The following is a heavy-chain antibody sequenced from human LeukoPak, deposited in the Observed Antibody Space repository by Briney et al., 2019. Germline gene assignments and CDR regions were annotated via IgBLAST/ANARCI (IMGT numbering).Heavy chain of an antibody. CDR2: ISSSSTYI. CDR1: GFTFSSFS. V-gene: IGHV3-21*01. J-gene: IGHJ4*02. CDR3: ATGQVAGTDY. Sequence: GGSLRLSCAASGFTFSSFSMNWVRQAPGRGLEWVSTISSSSTYIYYADSVKGRLTISRDNANNSLYLQMSSLRAEDTAVYYCATGQVAGTDYWGQGTLVTVSS. D-gene: IGHD6-19*01.